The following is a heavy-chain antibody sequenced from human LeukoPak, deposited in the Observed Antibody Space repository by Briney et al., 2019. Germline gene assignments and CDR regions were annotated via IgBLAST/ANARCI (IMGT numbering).Heavy chain of an antibody. V-gene: IGHV4-34*01. CDR3: ARHPKEVGAFFDY. CDR1: GGSFSGYY. CDR2: INHSGST. D-gene: IGHD1-26*01. Sequence: SETLSLTCAVYGGSFSGYYWSWIRQPPGKGLEWIGEINHSGSTNYNPSLKSRVTISVDTSKNQFSLKLSSVTAADTAVYYCARHPKEVGAFFDYWGQGTLVTVSS. J-gene: IGHJ4*02.